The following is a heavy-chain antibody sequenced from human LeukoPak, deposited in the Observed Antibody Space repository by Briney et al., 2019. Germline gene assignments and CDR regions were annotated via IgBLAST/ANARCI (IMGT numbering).Heavy chain of an antibody. V-gene: IGHV3-7*01. J-gene: IGHJ6*02. D-gene: IGHD5-24*01. Sequence: GGSLRPSCAASGFTFSSYWMSWVRQAPGKGLEWVANIKQDGSEKYYVDSVKGRFTISRDNAKNLLYLQMNSLRAEDTAVYYCARDGFYKYYYYYGMDVWGQGTTVTVSS. CDR2: IKQDGSEK. CDR1: GFTFSSYW. CDR3: ARDGFYKYYYYYGMDV.